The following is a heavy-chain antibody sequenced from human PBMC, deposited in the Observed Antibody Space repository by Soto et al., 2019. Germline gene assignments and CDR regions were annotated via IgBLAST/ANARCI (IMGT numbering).Heavy chain of an antibody. CDR1: GGTFSSYT. V-gene: IGHV1-69*02. CDR2: IIPILGIA. J-gene: IGHJ6*03. D-gene: IGHD2-15*01. CDR3: ARVNCSGGSCYSSGYYYYYMDV. Sequence: QVQLVQSGAEVKKPGSSVKVSCKASGGTFSSYTISWVRQAPGQGLEWMGRIIPILGIANYAQKFQGRVTITADKSTNTAYMELSSLRSEDTAVYYCARVNCSGGSCYSSGYYYYYMDVWGKGTTVTVSS.